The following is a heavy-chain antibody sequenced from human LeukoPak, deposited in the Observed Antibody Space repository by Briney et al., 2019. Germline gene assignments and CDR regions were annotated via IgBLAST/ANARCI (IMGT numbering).Heavy chain of an antibody. Sequence: PSETLSLTCTVSGNFVSSYFWSWIRQPAGKGLEWIGRIYSSGSTTYNPTLKSRVTMSVDTSNSQFSLNLNSVTAADTAVYYCARARRDPRSLDYWGQGTLVTVSS. CDR3: ARARRDPRSLDY. V-gene: IGHV4-4*07. J-gene: IGHJ4*02. D-gene: IGHD1-14*01. CDR1: GNFVSSYF. CDR2: IYSSGST.